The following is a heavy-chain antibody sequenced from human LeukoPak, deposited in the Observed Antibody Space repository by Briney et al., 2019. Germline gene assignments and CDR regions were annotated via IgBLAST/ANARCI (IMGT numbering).Heavy chain of an antibody. D-gene: IGHD2/OR15-2a*01. CDR3: ARERNSYFDF. CDR1: GFTFSDYY. J-gene: IGHJ4*02. V-gene: IGHV3-11*04. Sequence: GGSLRLSCAASGFTFSDYYMAWIRQAPGKGLEWIPYISSSANTIYYADSVKGRFTISRDNAKNSLYLQLNSLRAEDTALYYCARERNSYFDFWGQGTLVTVSS. CDR2: ISSSANTI.